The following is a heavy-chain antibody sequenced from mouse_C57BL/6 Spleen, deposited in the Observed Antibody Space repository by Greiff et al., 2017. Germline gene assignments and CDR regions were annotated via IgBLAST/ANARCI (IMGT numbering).Heavy chain of an antibody. J-gene: IGHJ4*01. CDR1: GYPFPSYW. V-gene: IGHV1-50*01. D-gene: IGHD2-5*01. CDR3: ARGRYSNYEYAMDY. CDR2: IDPSDSYT. Sequence: QVQLQQPGAELVKPGASVKLSCKASGYPFPSYWMQWVKQRPGQGLEWIGEIDPSDSYTNYNQKFKGKATLTVDTSSSTAYMQLSSLTSEDYAVYYWARGRYSNYEYAMDYWGQGTSVTVSS.